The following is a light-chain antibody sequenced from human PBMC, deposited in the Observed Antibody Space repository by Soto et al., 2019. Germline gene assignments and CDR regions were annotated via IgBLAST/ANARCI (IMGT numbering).Light chain of an antibody. CDR2: EVS. V-gene: IGLV2-14*01. J-gene: IGLJ2*01. Sequence: QSALTQPASVSGSPGQSITISCTGTSSDVGDYNYVSWYQQHPGKAPKLIVYEVSHRLSGVSDRFSGSKSGHTASLTISGLQDADEADYYCSSSITNNIVVFGGGTKLTVL. CDR3: SSSITNNIVV. CDR1: SSDVGDYNY.